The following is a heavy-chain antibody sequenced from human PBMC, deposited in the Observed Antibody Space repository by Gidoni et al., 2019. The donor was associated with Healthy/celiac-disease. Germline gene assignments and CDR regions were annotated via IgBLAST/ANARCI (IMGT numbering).Heavy chain of an antibody. Sequence: QVQLVESGGGVVQPGRSLRLSCAASGFTFSSYAMHWVRQAPGKGLEWVAVMSYDGSNKYYADSVKGRFTISRDNSKNTLYLQMNSLRAEDTAVYYCASPTPTGGYYYYSPWGEFDYWGQGTLVTVSS. CDR3: ASPTPTGGYYYYSPWGEFDY. CDR1: GFTFSSYA. CDR2: MSYDGSNK. D-gene: IGHD5-12*01. J-gene: IGHJ4*02. V-gene: IGHV3-30*04.